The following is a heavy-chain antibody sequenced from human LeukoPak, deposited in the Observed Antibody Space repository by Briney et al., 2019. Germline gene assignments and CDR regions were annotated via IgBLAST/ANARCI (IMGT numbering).Heavy chain of an antibody. V-gene: IGHV3-30-3*01. D-gene: IGHD2-15*01. CDR2: ISYDGSNK. CDR1: GFTFSSYA. J-gene: IGHJ4*02. Sequence: GGSLRLSCAASGFTFSSYAMHWVRQAPGKGLEWVAAISYDGSNKYYADSVKGRFTISRDNSKNTLYLQMNSLRAEDTAVYYCARDRAVVVVAATNNQYYFDYWGQGTLVTVSS. CDR3: ARDRAVVVVAATNNQYYFDY.